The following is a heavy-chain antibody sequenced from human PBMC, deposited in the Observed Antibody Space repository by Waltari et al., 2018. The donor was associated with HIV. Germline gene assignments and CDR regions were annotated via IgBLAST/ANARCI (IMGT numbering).Heavy chain of an antibody. CDR3: ASTGYCSTTSCYIWYGMDV. CDR2: IYHSGNT. J-gene: IGHJ6*02. CDR1: GGSISSNY. Sequence: QVQLQESGPGRVKPSETLSLTCTVSGGSISSNYWSWIRQPPGRGLEWIGYIYHSGNTNYNPSLKSRVTISADTSKNQVSLKLRSVIAADTAVYYCASTGYCSTTSCYIWYGMDVWGQGTTVTVSS. V-gene: IGHV4-59*01. D-gene: IGHD2-2*02.